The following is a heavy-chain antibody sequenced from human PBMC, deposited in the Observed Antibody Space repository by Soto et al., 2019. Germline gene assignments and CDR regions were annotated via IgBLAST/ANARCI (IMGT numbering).Heavy chain of an antibody. CDR1: GFTFSSYG. J-gene: IGHJ3*02. Sequence: QVQLVESGGGVVQPGRSLRLSCAASGFTFSSYGMHWVRQAPGKGLEWVAVIRYDGSNKYYADSVKGRFTISRDNSKNPLYLHMNSLRAEDTAVYYCATWTNCSGGSCYPNDAFDIWGQGTMVTVSS. CDR3: ATWTNCSGGSCYPNDAFDI. D-gene: IGHD2-15*01. CDR2: IRYDGSNK. V-gene: IGHV3-33*01.